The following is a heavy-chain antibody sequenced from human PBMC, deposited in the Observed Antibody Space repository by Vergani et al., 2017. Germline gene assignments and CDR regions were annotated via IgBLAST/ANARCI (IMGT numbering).Heavy chain of an antibody. CDR2: ISSSSSYI. J-gene: IGHJ4*02. D-gene: IGHD2-15*01. Sequence: EVQLVESGGGLVKPGGSLRLSCAASGFTFSSYSMNWVRQAPGKGLEWVSSISSSSSYIYYAESVKGRFTISRDNAKNSLYLQMNSLRAEDTAVYYCARDSDNCSGGSCYFDYWGQGTLVTVSS. V-gene: IGHV3-21*01. CDR3: ARDSDNCSGGSCYFDY. CDR1: GFTFSSYS.